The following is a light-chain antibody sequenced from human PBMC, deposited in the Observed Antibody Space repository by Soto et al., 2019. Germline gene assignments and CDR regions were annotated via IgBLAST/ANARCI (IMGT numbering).Light chain of an antibody. Sequence: QSALTQPRSVSGSPGQSVTISCTGTSSDVGGYNYVSWYQQHPGKAPKLMIYDVSKRPSGVPDRFSGCKSGNTASLTISGLQAADEADYYCCSYAGSYVFGTGTKLTVL. J-gene: IGLJ1*01. CDR1: SSDVGGYNY. CDR3: CSYAGSYV. V-gene: IGLV2-11*01. CDR2: DVS.